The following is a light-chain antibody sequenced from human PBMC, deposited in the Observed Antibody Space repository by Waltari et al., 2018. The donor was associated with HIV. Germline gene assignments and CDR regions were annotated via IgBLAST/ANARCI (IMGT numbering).Light chain of an antibody. V-gene: IGLV2-8*01. Sequence: QSALAQPPSASGSAGQSVTISCTGTSSDVGAYNYVYWYQQHPGKSPKLIIYDVTKRPSGVPDRFSGSKSGNTASLTVSGLQGEDEADYYCSSYADSDTPVVFGGGTKLTVL. CDR1: SSDVGAYNY. CDR2: DVT. CDR3: SSYADSDTPVV. J-gene: IGLJ2*01.